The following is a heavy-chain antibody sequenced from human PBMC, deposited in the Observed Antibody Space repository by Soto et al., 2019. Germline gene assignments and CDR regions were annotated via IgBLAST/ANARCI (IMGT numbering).Heavy chain of an antibody. CDR3: ARLADTAMVISYYYYGMDV. D-gene: IGHD5-18*01. CDR2: ISAYNGNT. V-gene: IGHV1-18*01. CDR1: GYTFTSYG. Sequence: ASVKVSCKASGYTFTSYGISWVRQAPGQGLEWMGWISAYNGNTNYAQKLQGRVTMTTDTSTSTAYMELRSLRSDDTAVYYCARLADTAMVISYYYYGMDVWGQGTTVTVSS. J-gene: IGHJ6*02.